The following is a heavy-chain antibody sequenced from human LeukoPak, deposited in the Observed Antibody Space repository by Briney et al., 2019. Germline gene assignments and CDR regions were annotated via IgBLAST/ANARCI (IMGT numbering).Heavy chain of an antibody. V-gene: IGHV4-59*01. CDR1: GGSISSYY. CDR3: ARDDYGSGS. CDR2: IYYSGST. Sequence: SETLSLTCTVSGGSISSYYWSWIRQPPGKGLEWIGYIYYSGSTNYNPSLKSRVTISVDTSKNQFSLKLSSVTAADTAVYYCARDDYGSGSWGQGTLVTVSS. J-gene: IGHJ4*02. D-gene: IGHD3-10*01.